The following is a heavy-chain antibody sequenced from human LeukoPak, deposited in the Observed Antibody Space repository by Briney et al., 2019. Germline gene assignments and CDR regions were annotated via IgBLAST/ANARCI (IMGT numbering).Heavy chain of an antibody. D-gene: IGHD3-22*01. CDR2: VSYTGRT. CDR1: GGSLSGHY. J-gene: IGHJ3*01. CDR3: ARLLDNDISGDPDTFDV. Sequence: SETLSLTCTVSGGSLSGHYWSWVRQPPGKRLEWIGYVSYTGRTKYNPSLQSGGNISIETSKSQFSLTLSSVTSSDTAVYSCARLLDNDISGDPDTFDVWGQGTTVIVSS. V-gene: IGHV4-59*11.